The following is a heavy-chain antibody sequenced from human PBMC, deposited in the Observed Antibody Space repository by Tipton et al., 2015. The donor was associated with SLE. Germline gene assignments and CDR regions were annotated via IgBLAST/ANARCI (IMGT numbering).Heavy chain of an antibody. CDR3: ANIGGSYYDEKGLDAFDI. Sequence: QSGAEVKKPGSSVKVSCKASGGTFSIYSIGWVRQAPGQGLEWMGGILPIFGTTNYAQKFQGRVTITTDQSTNTAYMELSSLRSEDAAMYYCANIGGSYYDEKGLDAFDIWGQGKLVTASP. CDR2: ILPIFGTT. J-gene: IGHJ3*02. D-gene: IGHD1-26*01. V-gene: IGHV1-69*05. CDR1: GGTFSIYS.